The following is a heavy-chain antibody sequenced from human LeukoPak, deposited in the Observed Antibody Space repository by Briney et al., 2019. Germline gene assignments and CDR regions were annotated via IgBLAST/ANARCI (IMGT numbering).Heavy chain of an antibody. CDR2: IIPIFGTA. V-gene: IGHV1-69*13. CDR1: GGTFSSYA. CDR3: ARGGHVEMATITAFDI. J-gene: IGHJ3*02. Sequence: SVKVSCKASGGTFSSYAISWVRQAPGQGLEWMGGIIPIFGTANYAQKFQGRVTITADESTSTAYMELSSLRSEDTAVYYCARGGHVEMATITAFDIWGQGTMVTVSS. D-gene: IGHD5-24*01.